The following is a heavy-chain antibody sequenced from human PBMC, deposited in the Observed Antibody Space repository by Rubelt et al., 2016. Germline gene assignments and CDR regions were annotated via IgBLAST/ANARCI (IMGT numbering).Heavy chain of an antibody. D-gene: IGHD3-10*01. CDR2: ISAHSGGT. Sequence: QVQLVQSGAEVKKPGASVKVSCKASGYTFTSYGISWVRQAPGQGLEWMGWISAHSGGTNYAQNFQGLVNMTRDTSISTAYMELSRLRSDDTAVYYCAIPYGSGVGGMDVWGQGTTVTVSS. J-gene: IGHJ6*02. V-gene: IGHV1-2*04. CDR1: GYTFTSYG. CDR3: AIPYGSGVGGMDV.